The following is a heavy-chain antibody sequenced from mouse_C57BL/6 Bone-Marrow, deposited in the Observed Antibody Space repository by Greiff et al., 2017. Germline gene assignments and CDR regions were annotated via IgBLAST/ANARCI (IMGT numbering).Heavy chain of an antibody. J-gene: IGHJ2*01. V-gene: IGHV14-4*01. Sequence: EVQLQQSGAELVRPGASVKLSCTASGFNIKDDYMPWVKQRPEQGLEWIGWIDPENGDTEYASKFQGKATITADTSSNTAYLQLSSLTSEDTAVYYCTTHDGYSYYFDYWGQGTTLTVSS. CDR2: IDPENGDT. CDR3: TTHDGYSYYFDY. D-gene: IGHD2-3*01. CDR1: GFNIKDDY.